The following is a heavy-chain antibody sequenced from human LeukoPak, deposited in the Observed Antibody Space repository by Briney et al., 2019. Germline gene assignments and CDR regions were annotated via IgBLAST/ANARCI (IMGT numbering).Heavy chain of an antibody. J-gene: IGHJ4*02. Sequence: ASVKVSCKASGGTFSSYAISWVRQAPGQGLEWMGWISAYNGNTNYAQKLQGRVTMTTDTSTSTAYMELSSLRSDDTAVYYCARDDSSSSFDYWGQGTLVTVSS. D-gene: IGHD6-6*01. V-gene: IGHV1-18*01. CDR3: ARDDSSSSFDY. CDR1: GGTFSSYA. CDR2: ISAYNGNT.